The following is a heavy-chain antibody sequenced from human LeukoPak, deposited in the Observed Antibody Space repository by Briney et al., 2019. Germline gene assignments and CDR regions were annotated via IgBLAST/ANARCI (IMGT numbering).Heavy chain of an antibody. CDR3: ARADGYDYTDFDY. J-gene: IGHJ4*02. V-gene: IGHV4-39*07. D-gene: IGHD5-12*01. CDR1: GDSISSRSYY. Sequence: SETLSLTCTVSGDSISSRSYYWGWIRQPPGKGLEWIGSIYYSGSTYYNPSLKSRVTISVNTSKNQFSLKLSSVTAADTAVYYCARADGYDYTDFDYWGQGTLVTVSS. CDR2: IYYSGST.